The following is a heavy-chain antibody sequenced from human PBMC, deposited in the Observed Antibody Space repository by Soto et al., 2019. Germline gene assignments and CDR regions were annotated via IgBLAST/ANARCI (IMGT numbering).Heavy chain of an antibody. CDR3: AKHSYNPLVSPFWHFEL. CDR1: GDSIGKSKYY. J-gene: IGHJ2*01. CDR2: VFYNGNT. Sequence: SETLSLTCTVSGDSIGKSKYYWGWIRQPPGKGLEWIGSVFYNGNTYHNPSLKSRVTMSVDTSNNQFSLRMSSVTAADTSVYYCAKHSYNPLVSPFWHFELWGRGTLVPVSS. D-gene: IGHD3-22*01. V-gene: IGHV4-39*01.